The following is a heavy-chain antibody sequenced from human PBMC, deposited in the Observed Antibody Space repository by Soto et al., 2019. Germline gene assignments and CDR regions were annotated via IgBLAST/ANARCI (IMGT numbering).Heavy chain of an antibody. CDR2: ISGSGGST. Sequence: EVQLLESGGGLVQPGGSLRLSCAASGFTFSSYAMSWVRQAPGKGLEWVSAISGSGGSTYYADSVKGRFTLSRDNSMNSLYLKRNSRRAEGTAVCYCAKEGYDSSGNKPNWFDPWGQGSLVSVSS. D-gene: IGHD3-22*01. J-gene: IGHJ5*02. CDR1: GFTFSSYA. CDR3: AKEGYDSSGNKPNWFDP. V-gene: IGHV3-23*01.